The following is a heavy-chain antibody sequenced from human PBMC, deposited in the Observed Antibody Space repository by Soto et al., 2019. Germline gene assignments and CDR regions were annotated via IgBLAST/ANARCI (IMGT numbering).Heavy chain of an antibody. J-gene: IGHJ5*02. CDR1: GFSFSGYW. D-gene: IGHD4-4*01. V-gene: IGHV3-7*03. Sequence: GGSLRLSCEASGFSFSGYWMSWARQAPGKGPEWVANIKEDGTEQHYVDSVKGRFTISRDNSENSLLLQMNNLRAEDSAIYYCAITTSTVSYWFDPWGPGTQVTVSS. CDR2: IKEDGTEQ. CDR3: AITTSTVSYWFDP.